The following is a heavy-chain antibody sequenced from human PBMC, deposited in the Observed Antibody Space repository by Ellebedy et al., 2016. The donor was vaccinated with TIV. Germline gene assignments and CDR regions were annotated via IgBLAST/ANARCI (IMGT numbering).Heavy chain of an antibody. CDR3: AREADFDWSIPNDH. CDR1: GFTFSTYG. V-gene: IGHV3-74*03. CDR2: INSDGRDI. J-gene: IGHJ5*02. Sequence: PGESLKISCAASGFTFSTYGMHWVRQAPGKGLEWVSRINSDGRDITYPASVKDRFPISKDNSKNPLFLQMNSLLAEDTAIYFCAREADFDWSIPNDHWGQGTLVTVSS. D-gene: IGHD3-9*01.